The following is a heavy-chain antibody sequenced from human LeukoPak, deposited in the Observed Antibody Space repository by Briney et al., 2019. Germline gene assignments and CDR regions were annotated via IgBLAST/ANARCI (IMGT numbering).Heavy chain of an antibody. CDR1: GYTLTELS. D-gene: IGHD3-9*01. CDR2: FDPEDGET. V-gene: IGHV1-24*01. Sequence: ASVKVSCKVSGYTLTELSMHWVRQAPGKGLEWMGGFDPEDGETIYAQKFHGRVTMTEDTSTDTAYMELSSLRSEDTAVYYCATYYDILTGYFYFDYWGQGTLVTVSS. CDR3: ATYYDILTGYFYFDY. J-gene: IGHJ4*02.